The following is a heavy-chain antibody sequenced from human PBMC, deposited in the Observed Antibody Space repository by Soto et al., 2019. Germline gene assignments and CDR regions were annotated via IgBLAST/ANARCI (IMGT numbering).Heavy chain of an antibody. CDR3: AKDPVLEAAAGTLYFDY. Sequence: PGGSLRLSCAASGFTFSSYGMHWVRQAPGKGLEWVAVISYDGSNKYYADSVKGRFTISRDNSKNTLYLQMNSLRAEDTAVYYCAKDPVLEAAAGTLYFDYWGQGTLVTVSS. J-gene: IGHJ4*02. CDR2: ISYDGSNK. CDR1: GFTFSSYG. V-gene: IGHV3-30*18. D-gene: IGHD6-13*01.